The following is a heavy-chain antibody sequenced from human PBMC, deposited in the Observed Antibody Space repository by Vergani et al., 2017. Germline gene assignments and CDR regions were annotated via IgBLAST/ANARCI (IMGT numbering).Heavy chain of an antibody. CDR3: AIVTDYDDSSGYYLDY. CDR2: FDPEHGEV. Sequence: QVQLVQSGSEVRKPGASVKVSCHVSGYSLTELTIHWVRQAPGKGLEWMGGFDPEHGEVTFAHHIQGRVTMTEDRSTDTAYMELSSLRPEDTALYYCAIVTDYDDSSGYYLDYWGEGTLVTVSS. J-gene: IGHJ4*02. V-gene: IGHV1-24*01. D-gene: IGHD3-22*01. CDR1: GYSLTELT.